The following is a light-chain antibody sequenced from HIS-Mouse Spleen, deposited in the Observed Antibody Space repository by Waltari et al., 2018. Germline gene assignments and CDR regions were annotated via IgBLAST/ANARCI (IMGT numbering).Light chain of an antibody. V-gene: IGLV2-23*01. Sequence: QSALTQPASVSGAPGQAITIPCTGTSRDVGSYNLVPTYQQHPGKPPKLMIYESSTRPSGVSHLFSGSKSGNTASLTISGLQAEDEADYYCCSYAGSSTWVFGGGTKLTVL. CDR1: SRDVGSYNL. CDR3: CSYAGSSTWV. CDR2: ESS. J-gene: IGLJ3*02.